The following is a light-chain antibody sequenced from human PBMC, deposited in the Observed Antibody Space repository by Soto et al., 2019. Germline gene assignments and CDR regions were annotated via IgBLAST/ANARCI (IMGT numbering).Light chain of an antibody. J-gene: IGKJ1*01. CDR2: GAS. V-gene: IGKV3-15*01. Sequence: EIVMTQSPATLSVSPGERATLSCRASQSVNSNLAWYQQKPGQAPRLVIYGASTRATGIPARFSGSGSGTEFTLTISSQQSEDFAVYYCQQYKNFWTFGQGTKVEIK. CDR3: QQYKNFWT. CDR1: QSVNSN.